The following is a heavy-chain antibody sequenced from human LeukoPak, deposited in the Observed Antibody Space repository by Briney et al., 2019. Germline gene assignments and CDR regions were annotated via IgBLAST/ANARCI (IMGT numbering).Heavy chain of an antibody. V-gene: IGHV3-23*01. CDR2: ISGNGGST. Sequence: GGSLRLSCAASGFTFSSYAMSWVRQAPGKGLEWVSAISGNGGSTYYADSVKGRFTISRDNSKNTLYLQMNSLRAEDTAVYYCAKDIMVENYYDSSGYYPYWGQGTLVTVSS. D-gene: IGHD3-22*01. CDR1: GFTFSSYA. J-gene: IGHJ4*02. CDR3: AKDIMVENYYDSSGYYPY.